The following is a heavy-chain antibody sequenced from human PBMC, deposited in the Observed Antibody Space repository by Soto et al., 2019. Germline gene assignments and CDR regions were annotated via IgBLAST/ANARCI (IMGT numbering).Heavy chain of an antibody. D-gene: IGHD2-15*01. CDR2: IGSADDP. CDR3: ARAYSGRLPRRADYYCAMDV. Sequence: EVQLVESGGGVVQPGGSLRLSCAASGFTFSTYDMHWVRQATGKGLEWVSAIGSADDPYYLGSVKGRFTISRENAKNSVYLQMTSLRAGDTAVYYCARAYSGRLPRRADYYCAMDVWGQGTTVTVSS. V-gene: IGHV3-13*05. CDR1: GFTFSTYD. J-gene: IGHJ6*02.